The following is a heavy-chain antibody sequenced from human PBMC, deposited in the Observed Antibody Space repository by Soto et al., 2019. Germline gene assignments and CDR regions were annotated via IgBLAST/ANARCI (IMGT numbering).Heavy chain of an antibody. Sequence: SVKVSCKASGYTFASYAISWVRQAPGQGLEWMGGIIPIFGTANYAQKFQGRVTITADESTSTAYMELSSLRSEDTAVYYCAWQQLIEYNWFDPWGQGTLVTVSS. CDR3: AWQQLIEYNWFDP. CDR1: GYTFASYA. J-gene: IGHJ5*02. D-gene: IGHD6-13*01. V-gene: IGHV1-69*13. CDR2: IIPIFGTA.